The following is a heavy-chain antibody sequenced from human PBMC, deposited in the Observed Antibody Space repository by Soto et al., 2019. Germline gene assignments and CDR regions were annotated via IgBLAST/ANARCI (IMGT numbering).Heavy chain of an antibody. CDR1: GGTFSSYA. Sequence: GASVKVSCKTSGGTFSSYAISWVRQAPGQGLEWMGGIIPIFGTANYAQKFQGRVTITADESTSTAYMELSSLRSEDTAVYYCARELRAAAGIDWFDPWGQGTLVTVSS. V-gene: IGHV1-69*13. D-gene: IGHD6-13*01. J-gene: IGHJ5*02. CDR3: ARELRAAAGIDWFDP. CDR2: IIPIFGTA.